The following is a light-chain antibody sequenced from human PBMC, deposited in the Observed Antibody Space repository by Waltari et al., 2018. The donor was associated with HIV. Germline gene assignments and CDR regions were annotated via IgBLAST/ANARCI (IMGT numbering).Light chain of an antibody. Sequence: QSALTQPASVSGSPGQSVTLSCTGISRDIGGYYYVSWYQQYPDKSPKLRIYEVTNRPSGVSNRFSGSKSGNTASLTISGLQTEDEADYYCSSYTSGTTLLFGGGTKVTVL. V-gene: IGLV2-14*01. CDR1: SRDIGGYYY. J-gene: IGLJ2*01. CDR2: EVT. CDR3: SSYTSGTTLL.